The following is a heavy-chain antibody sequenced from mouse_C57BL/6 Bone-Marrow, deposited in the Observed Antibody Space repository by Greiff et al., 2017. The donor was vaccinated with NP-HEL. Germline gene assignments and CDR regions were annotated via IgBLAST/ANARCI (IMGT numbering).Heavy chain of an antibody. D-gene: IGHD2-3*01. V-gene: IGHV1-61*01. CDR2: IYPSDSAT. J-gene: IGHJ4*01. CDR1: GYTFTSYW. Sequence: QVQLQQPGAELVRPGSSVKLSCKASGYTFTSYWMDWVKQRPGQGLEWIGNIYPSDSATHYNQKFKDKATLTVDKSSSTAYMQLSSLTSEDSAVYYCARIGYLYYAMDYWGQGTSVTVSS. CDR3: ARIGYLYYAMDY.